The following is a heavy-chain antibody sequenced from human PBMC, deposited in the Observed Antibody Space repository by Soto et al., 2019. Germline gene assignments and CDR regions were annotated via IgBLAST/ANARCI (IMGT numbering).Heavy chain of an antibody. CDR2: IYYSGST. J-gene: IGHJ5*02. V-gene: IGHV4-39*01. Sequence: QLQLQESGPGLVKPSETLSLTCTVSGGSISSSSYYWGWIRQPPGKGLGWIGSIYYSGSTYYNPSLKSRVTISVDTSKNQFSLKLSSETAADTAVYYCARLRPSYYDSSGYTWGQGTLVTVSS. D-gene: IGHD3-22*01. CDR1: GGSISSSSYY. CDR3: ARLRPSYYDSSGYT.